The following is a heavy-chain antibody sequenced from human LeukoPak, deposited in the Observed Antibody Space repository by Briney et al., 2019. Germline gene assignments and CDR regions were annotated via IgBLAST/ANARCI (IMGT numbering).Heavy chain of an antibody. V-gene: IGHV3-21*01. J-gene: IGHJ3*02. CDR2: ISSSSYI. CDR3: ARHEGAYDAFDI. D-gene: IGHD4/OR15-4a*01. Sequence: GGSLRLSCAASGFTFSSYSMNWVRQAPGKGLEWVSSISSSSYIYYADSVKGRFTISRDNAKNSLYLQMNSLRAEDTAVYYCARHEGAYDAFDIWGQGTMVTVSS. CDR1: GFTFSSYS.